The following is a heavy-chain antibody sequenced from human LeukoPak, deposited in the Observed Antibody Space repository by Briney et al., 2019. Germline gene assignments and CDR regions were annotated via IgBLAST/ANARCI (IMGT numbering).Heavy chain of an antibody. J-gene: IGHJ3*01. D-gene: IGHD6-19*01. CDR1: GYTFTGYY. CDR2: ILPSNGGT. CDR3: ARGGQWLIDDAFDL. V-gene: IGHV1-2*02. Sequence: GASVKVSCKASGYTFTGYYMHWVRQAPGQGLEWMGRILPSNGGTNSAQKFLDRVAMTRDTSINTAYMELSRLRSDDTAVYFCARGGQWLIDDAFDLWGQGTVVTVSS.